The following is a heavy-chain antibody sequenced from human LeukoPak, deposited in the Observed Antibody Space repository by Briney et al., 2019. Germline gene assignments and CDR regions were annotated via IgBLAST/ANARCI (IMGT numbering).Heavy chain of an antibody. V-gene: IGHV6-1*01. Sequence: SQTLSLTCAISGDSVSGNSGAWNWIRQSPSRGPEWLGRTYYRSRWRSDYSVSVKSRISINPATSKNQFSLQLKSVTPEDTAVYYCVRAFRGYSGYDAFDIWGQGIMVTVSS. CDR2: TYYRSRWRS. CDR1: GDSVSGNSGA. D-gene: IGHD5-12*01. J-gene: IGHJ3*02. CDR3: VRAFRGYSGYDAFDI.